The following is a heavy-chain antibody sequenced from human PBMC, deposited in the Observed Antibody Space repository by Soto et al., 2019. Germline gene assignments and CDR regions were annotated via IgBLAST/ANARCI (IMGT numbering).Heavy chain of an antibody. Sequence: EVQLLESGGGLVQPGGSLRLSCAASGFTFSSYAMTWVRQAPGKGLEWVSGISGSGATTSYADSVKGRFTVSRDNSKNKLYLRMNSLRVEDTAVYYCAKLRYFDWSSYNWSEYWGQGTPVTVSS. J-gene: IGHJ5*01. CDR3: AKLRYFDWSSYNWSEY. D-gene: IGHD3-9*01. V-gene: IGHV3-23*01. CDR1: GFTFSSYA. CDR2: ISGSGATT.